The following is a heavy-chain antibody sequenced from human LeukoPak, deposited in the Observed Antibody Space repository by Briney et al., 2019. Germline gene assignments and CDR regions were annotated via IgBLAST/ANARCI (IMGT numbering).Heavy chain of an antibody. Sequence: SETLSLTCAVYGGSFNDYYWSWIRQPPGKGLEWIGEINHSGSTKYNPSLKSRVTISVDTSKNQFFLKLNSVTAADTAVYYCARVAEGYHYDSSGYYRSFDYWGQGTLVTVSS. D-gene: IGHD3-22*01. V-gene: IGHV4-34*01. J-gene: IGHJ4*02. CDR1: GGSFNDYY. CDR2: INHSGST. CDR3: ARVAEGYHYDSSGYYRSFDY.